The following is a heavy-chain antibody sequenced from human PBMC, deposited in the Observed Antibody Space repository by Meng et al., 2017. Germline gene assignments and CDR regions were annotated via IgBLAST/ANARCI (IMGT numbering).Heavy chain of an antibody. CDR1: AHTLSSDG. J-gene: IGHJ4*02. Sequence: QGQLVQSGADVKKPGASVKVSCTASAHTLSSDGFAWVRQAPGQGLEWMGWINAYNGYTDYAQKFLGRVTLTTETSTNTGYMELRSLTSDDTAVYYCATRGNPYLDCWGQGTLVTVSS. CDR2: INAYNGYT. CDR3: ATRGNPYLDC. V-gene: IGHV1-18*01.